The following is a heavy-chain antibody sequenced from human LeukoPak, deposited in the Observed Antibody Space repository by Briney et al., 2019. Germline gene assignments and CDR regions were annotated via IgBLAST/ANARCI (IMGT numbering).Heavy chain of an antibody. Sequence: PSETLSLTCTVSGGSLSGFHWSWIRQPPGKGLEWMGYIYYSGSTDYNPSLNSRVTISLDTSKKQFSLKMSSVAAADTAVYYCARDLSYCSSTSCYGYIDVWGKGTTVTVSS. CDR3: ARDLSYCSSTSCYGYIDV. V-gene: IGHV4-59*01. J-gene: IGHJ6*03. D-gene: IGHD2-2*01. CDR1: GGSLSGFH. CDR2: IYYSGST.